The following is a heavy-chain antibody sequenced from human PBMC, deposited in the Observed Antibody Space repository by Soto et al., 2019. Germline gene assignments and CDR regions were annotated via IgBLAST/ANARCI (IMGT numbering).Heavy chain of an antibody. CDR1: GGSISSGDYY. Sequence: QVQLQESGPGLVKPSQTLSLTCTVSGGSISSGDYYWSWIRQPPRKGLEWIGYIYYSGSTYYNPSLKSRVTISVDTSKNQFSLKLSSVTAADTAVYYCARDQVEDYGDYTDWFDPWGQGTLVTVSS. CDR3: ARDQVEDYGDYTDWFDP. CDR2: IYYSGST. D-gene: IGHD4-17*01. J-gene: IGHJ5*02. V-gene: IGHV4-30-4*01.